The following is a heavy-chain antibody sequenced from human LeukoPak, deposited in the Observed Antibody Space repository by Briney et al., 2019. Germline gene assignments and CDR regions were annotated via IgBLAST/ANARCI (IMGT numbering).Heavy chain of an antibody. CDR2: ISSSSSYI. D-gene: IGHD4-17*01. CDR3: ARDGGDSGDFGRD. CDR1: GFTFSSYS. J-gene: IGHJ4*02. Sequence: GGSLRLSCAASGFTFSSYSMNWVRQAPGKGLEWVSSISSSSSYIYYADSVKGRFTISRDNAKNSLYLQMNSLRAEDTAVYYCARDGGDSGDFGRDWGQGTLVTVSS. V-gene: IGHV3-21*01.